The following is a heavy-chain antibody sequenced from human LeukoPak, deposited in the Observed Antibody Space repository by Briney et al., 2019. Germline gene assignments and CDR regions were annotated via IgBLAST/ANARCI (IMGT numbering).Heavy chain of an antibody. V-gene: IGHV3-21*01. Sequence: GGSLRLSCAGSGFTFSHYSMNWVRQAPGKGLEWVASFGSDLSFRSVADSLKGRFTISRDNAENSIYLHMNSLRAEDTALYYCARGPSDQYYYGSGCLDYWGQGTLVTVSS. CDR1: GFTFSHYS. J-gene: IGHJ4*02. CDR2: FGSDLSFR. CDR3: ARGPSDQYYYGSGCLDY. D-gene: IGHD3-10*01.